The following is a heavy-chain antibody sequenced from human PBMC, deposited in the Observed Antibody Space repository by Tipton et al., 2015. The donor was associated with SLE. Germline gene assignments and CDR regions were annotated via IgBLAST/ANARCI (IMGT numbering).Heavy chain of an antibody. Sequence: TLSLTCTVSGGSISSGSYYWSWIRQPAGKGLEWIGHIYTSGSTNYNPSLKSRVTMSVDTSKNQFSLKLSSVTAADTAVYYCARAKWRDDFDIWGQGTMVTVSS. CDR1: GGSISSGSYY. CDR3: ARAKWRDDFDI. CDR2: IYTSGST. V-gene: IGHV4-61*09. D-gene: IGHD5-12*01. J-gene: IGHJ3*02.